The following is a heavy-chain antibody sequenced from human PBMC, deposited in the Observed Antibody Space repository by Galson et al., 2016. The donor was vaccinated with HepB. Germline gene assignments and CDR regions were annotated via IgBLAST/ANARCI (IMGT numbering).Heavy chain of an antibody. V-gene: IGHV3-21*01. CDR3: ARELDSSGGKFDF. J-gene: IGHJ4*02. CDR2: ISTGSSYK. CDR1: GFTFKTYN. Sequence: SLRLSCAVSGFTFKTYNMNWVRQAPGKGLEWVSSISTGSSYKYYADSVKGRFTISRDNAKNSVYLQLNSLRADDTAVYYCARELDSSGGKFDFWGQGTLVTVSS. D-gene: IGHD3-22*01.